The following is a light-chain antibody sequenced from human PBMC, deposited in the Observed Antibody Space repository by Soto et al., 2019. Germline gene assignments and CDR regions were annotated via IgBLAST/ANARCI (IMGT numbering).Light chain of an antibody. CDR1: QGISSW. J-gene: IGKJ2*01. CDR2: AAS. CDR3: LQADRFPHT. Sequence: DIQMTQSPSSVSASVGDRVTITCRASQGISSWLAWYQQKPGKDPKLLIYAASSLQRGVPSRFSRRESGTDFTLAISSLPPEDLAKYYCLQADRFPHTFGQGTKLEIK. V-gene: IGKV1-12*01.